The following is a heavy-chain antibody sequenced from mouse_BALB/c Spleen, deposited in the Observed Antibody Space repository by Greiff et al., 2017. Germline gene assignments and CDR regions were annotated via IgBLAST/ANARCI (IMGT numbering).Heavy chain of an antibody. CDR2: ISYDGSN. Sequence: EVKLMESGPGLVKPSQSLSLTCSVTGYSITSGYYWTWIRQFPGNKLEWMGYISYDGSNNYNPSLKNRISITRDTSKNQFFLKLNSVTTEDTATYYCARVGFYDGYYEGYFDVWGAGTTVTVSS. CDR1: GYSITSGYY. J-gene: IGHJ1*01. CDR3: ARVGFYDGYYEGYFDV. V-gene: IGHV3-6*02. D-gene: IGHD2-3*01.